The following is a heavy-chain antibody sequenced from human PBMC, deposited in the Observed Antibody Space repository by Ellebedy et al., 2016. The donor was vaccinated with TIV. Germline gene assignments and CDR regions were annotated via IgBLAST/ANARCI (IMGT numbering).Heavy chain of an antibody. D-gene: IGHD3-22*01. J-gene: IGHJ4*02. Sequence: GESLKISCAASGFTFSNYTMSWVRQAPGKGLEWVANIKQDGGEKNYVDSVKGRFTISRDNTRSSLYLQMNSLRAEDTAVYYCAREAISYATSGYYFDYWGQGTLVTVSS. V-gene: IGHV3-7*01. CDR1: GFTFSNYT. CDR3: AREAISYATSGYYFDY. CDR2: IKQDGGEK.